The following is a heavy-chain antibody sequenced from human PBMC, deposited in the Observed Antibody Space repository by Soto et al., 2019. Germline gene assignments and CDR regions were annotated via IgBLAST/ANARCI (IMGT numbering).Heavy chain of an antibody. CDR2: INPSGGST. CDR1: GYTFTSYY. V-gene: IGHV1-46*01. D-gene: IGHD2-2*01. CDR3: ARTQDIVVVPAAPALFDY. J-gene: IGHJ4*02. Sequence: ASVKVSCKASGYTFTSYYMHWVRQAPGQGLEWMGIINPSGGSTSYAQKFQGRVTMTRDTSTSTVYMELSSLRSEDTAVYYCARTQDIVVVPAAPALFDYWGQGTLVTVSS.